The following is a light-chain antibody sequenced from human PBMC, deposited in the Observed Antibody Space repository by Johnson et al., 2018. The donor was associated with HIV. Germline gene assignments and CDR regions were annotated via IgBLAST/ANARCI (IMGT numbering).Light chain of an antibody. CDR2: ENN. V-gene: IGLV1-51*02. CDR3: GTWDSSLSAGV. CDR1: SSNIGNNY. J-gene: IGLJ1*01. Sequence: QSVFTQPPSVSAAPGQKVTISCSGSSSNIGNNYVSWYQQLPGTAPKLLIYENNKRPSGIPDRFSGSKSGTSATLGINGLQTGDEADYYCGTWDSSLSAGVFGTGTKVTVL.